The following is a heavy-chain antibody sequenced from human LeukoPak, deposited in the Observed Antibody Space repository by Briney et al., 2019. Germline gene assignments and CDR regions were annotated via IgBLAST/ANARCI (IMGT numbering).Heavy chain of an antibody. CDR2: ISGSGGST. CDR1: GFTFSSYA. J-gene: IGHJ3*02. CDR3: AKPLSLHDYGVIDAFDI. V-gene: IGHV3-23*01. D-gene: IGHD4-17*01. Sequence: GGSLRLSCAASGFTFSSYAMSWVRQAPGKGLEWVSAISGSGGSTYYADSVKGRFTISRDNSKNTLYLQMNSLRAEDTAVYYCAKPLSLHDYGVIDAFDIWGQGTMVTVSS.